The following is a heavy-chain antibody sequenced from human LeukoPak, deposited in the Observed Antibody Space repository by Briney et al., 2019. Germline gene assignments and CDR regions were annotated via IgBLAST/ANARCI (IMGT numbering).Heavy chain of an antibody. CDR3: TTRIEWLRPKVDY. CDR2: ISSSSSYI. CDR1: GFTFSSYS. Sequence: GGSLRLSCAASGFTFSSYSMNWVRQAPGKGLEWVSSISSSSSYIYYADSVKGRFTISRDNAKNSLYLQMNSLKTEDTAVYYCTTRIEWLRPKVDYWGQGTLVTVSS. J-gene: IGHJ4*02. D-gene: IGHD5-12*01. V-gene: IGHV3-21*03.